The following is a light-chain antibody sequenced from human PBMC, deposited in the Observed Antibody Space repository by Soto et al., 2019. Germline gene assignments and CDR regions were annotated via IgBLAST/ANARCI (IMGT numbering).Light chain of an antibody. CDR2: GAS. CDR3: QQTLSTPIT. CDR1: QSIGKN. J-gene: IGKJ5*01. Sequence: DIPMTQSPSSLSAFVGDSVTITCRASQSIGKNLNWYQQTPGRAPKLLISGASTLRTGVPATFRGSGSGTDFTLSIDNLQPQDFATYYCQQTLSTPITFGQGTRLEIK. V-gene: IGKV1-39*01.